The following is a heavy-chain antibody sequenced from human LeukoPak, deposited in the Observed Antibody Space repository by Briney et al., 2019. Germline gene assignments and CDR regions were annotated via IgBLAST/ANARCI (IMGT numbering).Heavy chain of an antibody. CDR2: INGGGNTT. CDR1: GFAFSSFA. D-gene: IGHD6-19*01. V-gene: IGHV3-23*01. CDR3: TKELHVAVAVADYYYFYMDV. Sequence: GGSLRLSCAASGFAFSSFAMGWVRQSPGKGLEWLSTINGGGNTTFYADSVKVRFTISRENSKNTLYLHMDSLRPDDTAIYYCTKELHVAVAVADYYYFYMDVWGRGTAVTVSS. J-gene: IGHJ6*03.